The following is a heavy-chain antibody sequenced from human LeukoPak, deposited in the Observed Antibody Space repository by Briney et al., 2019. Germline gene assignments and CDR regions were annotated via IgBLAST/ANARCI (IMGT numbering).Heavy chain of an antibody. Sequence: GGSLRLSCAASGFTFSSYSMNWVRQAPGKGLEWVAVISYDGSNKKYADSVKGRFTISRDNSKNTLYLQMNSLRAEDTAVYYCARATVTRWFDPWGQGTLVTVSS. J-gene: IGHJ5*02. CDR2: ISYDGSNK. CDR3: ARATVTRWFDP. V-gene: IGHV3-30*03. D-gene: IGHD4-17*01. CDR1: GFTFSSYS.